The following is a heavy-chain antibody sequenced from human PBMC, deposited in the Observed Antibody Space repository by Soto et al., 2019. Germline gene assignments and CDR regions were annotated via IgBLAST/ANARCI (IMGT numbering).Heavy chain of an antibody. V-gene: IGHV4-31*03. D-gene: IGHD2-21*02. CDR2: IHYSGST. CDR1: GASINSGGYF. CDR3: ARGFVATAMAFDY. Sequence: QVQLQESGPGLVKPSQTLSLACSVSGASINSGGYFWSWIRQLPGKGLEWIGYIHYSGSTYYNPSLKSRVVMSMDTSKNDFSLKLSSVTAADTAVFYCARGFVATAMAFDYWGQGALVTVSS. J-gene: IGHJ4*02.